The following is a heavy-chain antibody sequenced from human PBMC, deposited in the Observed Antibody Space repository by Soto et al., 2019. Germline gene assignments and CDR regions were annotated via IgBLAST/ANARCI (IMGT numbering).Heavy chain of an antibody. CDR3: ARESRYGSGGSCYFLPGIDY. CDR1: GGTFSSYA. Sequence: QVQLVQSGAEVKKPGSSVKVSCKASGGTFSSYAISWVRQAPGQGLEWMGGIIPIFGTANYAQKFQGRVTYTADESTSTADMELSSLRSEDTAVYYCARESRYGSGGSCYFLPGIDYWGQGTLVTVSS. CDR2: IIPIFGTA. J-gene: IGHJ4*02. V-gene: IGHV1-69*12. D-gene: IGHD2-15*01.